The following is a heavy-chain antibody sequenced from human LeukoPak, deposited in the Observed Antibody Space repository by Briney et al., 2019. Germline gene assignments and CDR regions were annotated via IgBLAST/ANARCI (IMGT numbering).Heavy chain of an antibody. CDR1: GYTFASYD. Sequence: GASVKVSCKAAGYTFASYDINWVRQAPGQGLEWMGWMNPHSGNTGYAQIFWGRITMTSDNSISTAYMELSSLIFDDTAVYYCTRGSGDGGETNWFDPWGLGSLVTVSS. CDR3: TRGSGDGGETNWFDP. V-gene: IGHV1-8*01. D-gene: IGHD2-21*02. J-gene: IGHJ5*02. CDR2: MNPHSGNT.